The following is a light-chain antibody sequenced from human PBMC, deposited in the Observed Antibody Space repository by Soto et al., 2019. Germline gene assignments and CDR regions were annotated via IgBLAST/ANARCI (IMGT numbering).Light chain of an antibody. J-gene: IGLJ1*01. CDR2: LEGSGSY. CDR3: ETWDSNVYV. CDR1: SGHSSYI. V-gene: IGLV4-60*03. Sequence: QLVLTQSSSASASLGSSVKLTCTLSSGHSSYIIAWHQQQPGKAPRYLMKLEGSGSYNKGSGVPDRFSGSSSGADRYLTISKLQSEDEADYYCETWDSNVYVFGTGTKVTVL.